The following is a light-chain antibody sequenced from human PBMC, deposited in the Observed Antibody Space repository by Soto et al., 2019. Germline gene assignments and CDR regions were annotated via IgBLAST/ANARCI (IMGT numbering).Light chain of an antibody. CDR1: SCDVGGYNY. V-gene: IGLV2-8*01. J-gene: IGLJ3*02. Sequence: QSALTQPPSASGSPGQSVTISCTGTSCDVGGYNYVSWYEQYPGKAPKLMIYEVSKRPSVVPDCFSGSTSCKTASRTVCGHPHEDEADYHCTSYAGSNIGVFGGGTKLNVL. CDR3: TSYAGSNIGV. CDR2: EVS.